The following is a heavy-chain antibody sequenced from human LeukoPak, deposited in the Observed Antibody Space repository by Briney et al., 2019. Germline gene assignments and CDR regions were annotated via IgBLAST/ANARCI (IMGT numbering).Heavy chain of an antibody. V-gene: IGHV4-34*01. CDR1: GGSFSGYY. D-gene: IGHD4-17*01. CDR3: ARSDYGDTNIDD. Sequence: PSETLSLTCAVYGGSFSGYYWSWIRQPPGKGLEWIGEINHSGSTNYNPSLKSRVTISVDTSKNQFSLKLSSVTAADTAVYYCARSDYGDTNIDDWGQGTLVTVSS. CDR2: INHSGST. J-gene: IGHJ4*02.